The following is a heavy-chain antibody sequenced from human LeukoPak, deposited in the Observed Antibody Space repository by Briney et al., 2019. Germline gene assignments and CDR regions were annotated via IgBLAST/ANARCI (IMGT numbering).Heavy chain of an antibody. CDR3: AKDLSHYFDY. J-gene: IGHJ4*02. V-gene: IGHV3-30*18. CDR2: ISYDGSNK. D-gene: IGHD2/OR15-2a*01. CDR1: GFTFSSYG. Sequence: GRSLRLSCAASGFTFSSYGMHWVRQAPGKGLEWVAVISYDGSNKYYADSVKGRFTISRDNSKNTLYLQMNSLRAEDTAVYYCAKDLSHYFDYWGQGTLVTVSS.